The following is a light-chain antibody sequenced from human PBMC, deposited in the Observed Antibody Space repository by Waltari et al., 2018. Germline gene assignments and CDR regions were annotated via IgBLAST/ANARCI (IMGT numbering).Light chain of an antibody. V-gene: IGKV1-9*01. J-gene: IGKJ2*01. CDR2: DTS. Sequence: DIQLTQSPSLLSASVRDSVTITCRASQAINGYLAWYQVRPGRAPKLLIYDTSTLQSGVPSRFSGSESGTDFTLTISTLQPEDFATYYCQQTYSTPPTFGQGTKMEIK. CDR3: QQTYSTPPT. CDR1: QAINGY.